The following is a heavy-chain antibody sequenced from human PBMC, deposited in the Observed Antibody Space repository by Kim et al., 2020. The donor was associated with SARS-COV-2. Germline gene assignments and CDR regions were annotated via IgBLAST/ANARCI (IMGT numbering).Heavy chain of an antibody. V-gene: IGHV3-9*01. CDR1: GFTVDEHA. J-gene: IGHJ6*02. CDR2: IMWDSSRV. D-gene: IGHD2-15*01. CDR3: VKDITPGGADV. Sequence: GGSLRLSCAASGFTVDEHAMHWVRQAPGKGLEWVSAIMWDSSRVGYADSVKGLFTISRDNAKKSLFLQMNSLRPEDTALYYCVKDITPGGADVWGQGTTVTVSS.